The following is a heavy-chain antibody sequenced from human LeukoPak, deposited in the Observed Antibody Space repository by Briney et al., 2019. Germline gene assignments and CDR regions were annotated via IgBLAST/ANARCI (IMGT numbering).Heavy chain of an antibody. Sequence: GGSLRLSCAASGFTFSSYEMNWVRQAPGKGLEWVSYISSSGSTIYYADSVKGRFTISRDNAKNSLYLQMNSLRAEDTAVYYCARDSCGYSYGCAFHYWGQGTLVTVSS. CDR2: ISSSGSTI. D-gene: IGHD5-18*01. V-gene: IGHV3-48*03. CDR1: GFTFSSYE. CDR3: ARDSCGYSYGCAFHY. J-gene: IGHJ4*02.